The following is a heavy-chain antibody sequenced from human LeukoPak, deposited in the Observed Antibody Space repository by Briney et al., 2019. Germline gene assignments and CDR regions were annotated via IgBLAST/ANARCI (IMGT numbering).Heavy chain of an antibody. D-gene: IGHD3-16*01. V-gene: IGHV3-33*01. CDR3: ARDFGGPINY. CDR1: GFTFSSYG. Sequence: QPGGSLRLSCAASGFTFSSYGMPWVRQAPGKGLEWVAVIWYDGSNKYYADSVKGRFTISRDNSKNTLYLQMNSLRAEDTAMYYCARDFGGPINYWGQGTLVTVSS. J-gene: IGHJ4*02. CDR2: IWYDGSNK.